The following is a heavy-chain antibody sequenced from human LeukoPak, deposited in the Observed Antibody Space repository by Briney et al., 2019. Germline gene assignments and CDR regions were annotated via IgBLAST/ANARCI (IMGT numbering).Heavy chain of an antibody. V-gene: IGHV4-34*01. J-gene: IGHJ5*02. CDR1: GGSFSGYY. CDR3: ARARRGFDP. CDR2: INHSGST. Sequence: SETLSLTCAVYGGSFSGYYWSWIRQPPGKGLEWVGEINHSGSTNYNPSLKSRVTISVDTSKNQFSLKLSSVTAADTAVYYCARARRGFDPWGQGTLVTVSS.